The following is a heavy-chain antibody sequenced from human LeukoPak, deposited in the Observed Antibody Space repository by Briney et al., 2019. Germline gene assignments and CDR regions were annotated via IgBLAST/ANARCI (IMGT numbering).Heavy chain of an antibody. J-gene: IGHJ4*02. CDR2: ISWNSGSI. CDR1: GFTFTDYT. V-gene: IGHV3-9*01. Sequence: GGSLRLSCAASGFTFTDYTMHWVRQAPGKGLEWVSGISWNSGSIGYADSVKGRFTISRDNAKTSLYLQMNSLRAEDTALYYCAKDPTGYGSSWYGYFDYWGQGTLVTVSS. D-gene: IGHD6-13*01. CDR3: AKDPTGYGSSWYGYFDY.